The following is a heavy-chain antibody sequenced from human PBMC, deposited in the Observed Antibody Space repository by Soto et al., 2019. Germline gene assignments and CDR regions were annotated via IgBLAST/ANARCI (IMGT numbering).Heavy chain of an antibody. CDR1: GFTFSSYW. D-gene: IGHD5-12*01. V-gene: IGHV3-7*01. Sequence: EVQLVESGGGLVQPGGSLRLSCAASGFTFSSYWMSWVRQAPGKGLEWVANIKQDGSEKFYEDSVKGRFTISRDNAKNSLYLQMNSLRAEDTAVYYCATGREYSGFGRYWGQGTLVTVSS. CDR3: ATGREYSGFGRY. J-gene: IGHJ4*02. CDR2: IKQDGSEK.